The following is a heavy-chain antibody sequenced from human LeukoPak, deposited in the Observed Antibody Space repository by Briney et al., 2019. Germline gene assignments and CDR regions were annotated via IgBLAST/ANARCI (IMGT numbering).Heavy chain of an antibody. CDR1: GDFISTYY. J-gene: IGHJ4*02. V-gene: IGHV4-4*07. D-gene: IGHD6-6*01. CDR2: IFTSGSA. CDR3: ARGSTLSSSSDSHDY. Sequence: SESLSLTCTVSGDFISTYYWSWIRQPAGKRLECIGRIFTSGSAKYNPSLKSRVTMSVDTSKNQFSMRLSSLTAADTAVYYCARGSTLSSSSDSHDYWGQGTLVIVSS.